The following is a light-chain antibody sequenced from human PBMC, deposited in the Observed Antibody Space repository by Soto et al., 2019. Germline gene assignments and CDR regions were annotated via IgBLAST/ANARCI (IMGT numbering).Light chain of an antibody. CDR1: SSDVGGYNY. Sequence: QSVRTQPPSASGSPGQSVAISCTGTSSDVGGYNYVSWYQQHPGKAPKLMIYEVSKRPSGVPDRFSGSKSGNTASLTVSGLQAEDEADYYCSSYAGSNIHYVFGTGTKVTV. J-gene: IGLJ1*01. CDR2: EVS. V-gene: IGLV2-8*01. CDR3: SSYAGSNIHYV.